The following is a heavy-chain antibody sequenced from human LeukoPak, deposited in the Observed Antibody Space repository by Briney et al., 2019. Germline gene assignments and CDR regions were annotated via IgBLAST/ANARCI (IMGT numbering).Heavy chain of an antibody. CDR3: ARDASPYDSSGYNWFDP. Sequence: PGRSLRLSCAASGFTFSSYAMHWVRQAPGKGLEWVAVISYDGSNKYCADSVKGRFTISRDNSKNTLYLQMNSLRAEDTAVYYCARDASPYDSSGYNWFDPWGQGTLVTVSS. D-gene: IGHD3-22*01. CDR2: ISYDGSNK. J-gene: IGHJ5*02. V-gene: IGHV3-30*04. CDR1: GFTFSSYA.